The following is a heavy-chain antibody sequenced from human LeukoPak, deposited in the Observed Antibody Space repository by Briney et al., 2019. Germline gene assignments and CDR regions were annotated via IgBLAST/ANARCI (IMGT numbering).Heavy chain of an antibody. Sequence: GGSLRLSCAVSGFTFSDYYMSWIRQAPGKGLEWVSYISGSGTTVNYAVSVKGRFTISRDNAKNSLFLQMNSLRAEDTAVYYCARVGSTAAAGTVDYWGQGTLVIVSS. D-gene: IGHD6-13*01. CDR3: ARVGSTAAAGTVDY. J-gene: IGHJ4*02. CDR2: ISGSGTTV. CDR1: GFTFSDYY. V-gene: IGHV3-11*04.